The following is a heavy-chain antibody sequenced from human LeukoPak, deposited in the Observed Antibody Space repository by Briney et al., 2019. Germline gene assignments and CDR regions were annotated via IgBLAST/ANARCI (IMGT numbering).Heavy chain of an antibody. D-gene: IGHD5-18*01. V-gene: IGHV3-30-3*01. CDR2: ISYDGSNK. Sequence: PGGSLRLSCAASGFTFSSYAMHWVRQAPGKGLEWVAVISYDGSNKYYADSVKGRFTISRDNSKNTLYLQMNSLRAEDTAVYYCARGPSGSYGYFYFDYWGQGTLVTVSS. J-gene: IGHJ4*02. CDR1: GFTFSSYA. CDR3: ARGPSGSYGYFYFDY.